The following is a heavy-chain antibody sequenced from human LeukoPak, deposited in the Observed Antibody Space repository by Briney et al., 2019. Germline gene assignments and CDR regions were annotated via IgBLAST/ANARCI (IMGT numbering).Heavy chain of an antibody. D-gene: IGHD3-22*01. CDR2: IYPGDSNI. Sequence: GESLKISCKGSGYSFNSYWIGWVRQMPGKGLEWMGIIYPGDSNIRYSPSFQGQVTISADKSISTAYLQWNSLKASDTAMYYCARRAYYESSGSYDRWGQGTLVTVSS. J-gene: IGHJ5*02. CDR3: ARRAYYESSGSYDR. CDR1: GYSFNSYW. V-gene: IGHV5-51*01.